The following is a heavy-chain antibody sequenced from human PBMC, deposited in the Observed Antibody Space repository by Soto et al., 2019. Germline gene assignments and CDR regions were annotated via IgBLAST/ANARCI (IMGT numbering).Heavy chain of an antibody. Sequence: FETLSLTCSVHGASFSGYYWSWIRQSPGKGLEWIGEIHHSGSTHYNPSLKSRLTFSIDESQSQFYMMLTSVTAADTALYFCARGHSTSGYDSWGQGSLVTVSS. CDR2: IHHSGST. V-gene: IGHV4-34*01. D-gene: IGHD6-6*01. J-gene: IGHJ4*02. CDR3: ARGHSTSGYDS. CDR1: GASFSGYY.